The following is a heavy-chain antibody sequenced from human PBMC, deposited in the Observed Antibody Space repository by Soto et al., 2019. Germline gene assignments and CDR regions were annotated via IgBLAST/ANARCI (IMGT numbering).Heavy chain of an antibody. V-gene: IGHV1-69*06. J-gene: IGHJ4*02. Sequence: QVQLVQSGAEVKKPGSSVKVSCKASGGTFSSYAISWVRQAPGQGLEWMGGIIPIFGTANYAQKFQGRVTITADKSTSTAYMELSSLRSEDTAVYYGARDGRVGGGPDLIAGYWGQGTLVTVSS. D-gene: IGHD3-22*01. CDR2: IIPIFGTA. CDR3: ARDGRVGGGPDLIAGY. CDR1: GGTFSSYA.